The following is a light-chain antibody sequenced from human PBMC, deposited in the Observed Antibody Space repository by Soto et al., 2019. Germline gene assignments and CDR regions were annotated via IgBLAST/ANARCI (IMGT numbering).Light chain of an antibody. Sequence: IVLTQSPATLSLSPGERATLSCRASQRVSSYLAWYQQRPGQAPRLLIYDGSSRATGIPARFSGSGFGTDFTLTIASLEPEDFAVYYCQQRSNWPLTFGGGTKVAIK. J-gene: IGKJ4*01. CDR1: QRVSSY. V-gene: IGKV3-11*01. CDR3: QQRSNWPLT. CDR2: DGS.